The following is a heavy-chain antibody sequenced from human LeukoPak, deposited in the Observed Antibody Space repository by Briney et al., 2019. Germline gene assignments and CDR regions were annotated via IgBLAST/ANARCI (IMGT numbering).Heavy chain of an antibody. CDR3: SRLQFDWLSPGAFDI. CDR2: IYYSGST. D-gene: IGHD3-9*01. Sequence: SEILSLTCTVSGGSVSSGSYYWSWIRQPPGKELEWIGYIYYSGSTNYSPSLKSRVTISVDTSKNQFSLKLSSVTAADTAVYYCSRLQFDWLSPGAFDIWGQGTMVTVSS. V-gene: IGHV4-61*01. CDR1: GGSVSSGSYY. J-gene: IGHJ3*02.